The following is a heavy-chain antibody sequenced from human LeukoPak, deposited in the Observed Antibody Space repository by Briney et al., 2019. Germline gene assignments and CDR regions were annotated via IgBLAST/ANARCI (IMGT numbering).Heavy chain of an antibody. D-gene: IGHD3-10*01. Sequence: SETLSLTCTVSGGSMSSGNYYWSWIRQPAGKGLEWIGRIFTGGNTNYNPSLKSRVTISVDTSKNHFSLKLSSVTAADTAVYYCAIGVTRGWFESWGQGTLVTVSS. CDR2: IFTGGNT. J-gene: IGHJ5*01. V-gene: IGHV4-61*02. CDR3: AIGVTRGWFES. CDR1: GGSMSSGNYY.